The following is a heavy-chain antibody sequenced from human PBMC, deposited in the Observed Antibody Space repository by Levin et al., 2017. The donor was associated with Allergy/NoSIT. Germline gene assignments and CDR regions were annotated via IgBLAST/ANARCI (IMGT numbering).Heavy chain of an antibody. Sequence: SETLSLTCTVSGSSISGGSYYWSWIRQSAGKGLEWIGRIYTSGSTNYNPSLKSRVTISLDTSKNQFSLRLSSVTAPASAVYYCARVIRFGSAFDVWGQGTMVTVSS. V-gene: IGHV4-61*02. J-gene: IGHJ3*01. CDR2: IYTSGST. CDR3: ARVIRFGSAFDV. CDR1: GSSISGGSYY. D-gene: IGHD3-10*01.